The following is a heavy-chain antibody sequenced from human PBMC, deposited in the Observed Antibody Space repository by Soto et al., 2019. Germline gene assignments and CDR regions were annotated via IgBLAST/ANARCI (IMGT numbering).Heavy chain of an antibody. J-gene: IGHJ4*02. Sequence: QVQLVQSGAEVKEPGASVKVSCKASGYTSSNYGISRVRQAPGQGLEWMGWISAYNGNRKYAQKLQGRVTMTTDTSTSTAYMELRILRSDDTAVYYCARDSPPVDYWGQGTLVTVSS. V-gene: IGHV1-18*01. CDR1: GYTSSNYG. CDR2: ISAYNGNR. CDR3: ARDSPPVDY.